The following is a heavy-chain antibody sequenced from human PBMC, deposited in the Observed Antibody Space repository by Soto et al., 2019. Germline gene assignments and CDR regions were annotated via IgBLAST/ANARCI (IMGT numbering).Heavy chain of an antibody. V-gene: IGHV1-18*04. Sequence: QVQLVQSGGEVKKPGASVKVSCKASGYTFTSYGISWVRQAPGQGLEWMGGISAYNGNTNYAQKVQGRVTMTIDTPTSTAYMDLRSLRSDDTAVYYCARDFSGWSLVGYYYYGMDVWGQGTTVTVSS. CDR2: ISAYNGNT. CDR1: GYTFTSYG. CDR3: ARDFSGWSLVGYYYYGMDV. J-gene: IGHJ6*01. D-gene: IGHD6-19*01.